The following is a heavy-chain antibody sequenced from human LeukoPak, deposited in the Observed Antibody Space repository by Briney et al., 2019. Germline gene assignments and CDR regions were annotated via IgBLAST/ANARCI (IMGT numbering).Heavy chain of an antibody. Sequence: SETLSLTCAVYGGSFSGYSWSWIRQPPGKGLEWIGYIYYSGSTYYNPSLKSRVTISVDTSKNRFSLKLSSVTAADTAVYYCARGPTITMTQRAFDIWGQGTMVTVSS. CDR2: IYYSGST. V-gene: IGHV4-30-4*07. J-gene: IGHJ3*02. CDR3: ARGPTITMTQRAFDI. D-gene: IGHD3-22*01. CDR1: GGSFSGYS.